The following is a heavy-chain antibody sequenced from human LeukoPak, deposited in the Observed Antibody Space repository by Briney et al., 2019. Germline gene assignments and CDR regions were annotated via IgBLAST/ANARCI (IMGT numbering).Heavy chain of an antibody. J-gene: IGHJ4*02. V-gene: IGHV3-11*06. D-gene: IGHD5-24*01. CDR1: GFTFSDSY. CDR2: VSSSSSDT. CDR3: ARGSRTIELGDDY. Sequence: GGSLRLSCAASGFTFSDSYMSWIRQTPGKGLEWLSYVSSSSSDTNYADSVKGRFTISRDNAKNSLYLQMNSLRAEDTAVYYCARGSRTIELGDDYWGQGTLVTVSS.